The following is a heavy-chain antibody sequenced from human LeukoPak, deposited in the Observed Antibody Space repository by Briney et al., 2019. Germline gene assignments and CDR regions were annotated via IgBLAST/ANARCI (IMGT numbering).Heavy chain of an antibody. Sequence: TGGSLRLSCAASGFTVSSNYMSWVRQAPGKGLEWVSVIYSGGSTYYADSVKGRFTISRDNSKNTLYLQMNSLRAEDTAVYYCAKAVTTVTTLGLFDYWGQGTLVTVSS. V-gene: IGHV3-66*01. CDR3: AKAVTTVTTLGLFDY. J-gene: IGHJ4*02. D-gene: IGHD4-17*01. CDR1: GFTVSSNY. CDR2: IYSGGST.